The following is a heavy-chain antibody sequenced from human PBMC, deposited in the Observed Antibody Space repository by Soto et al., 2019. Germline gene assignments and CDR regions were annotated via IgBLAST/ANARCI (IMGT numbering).Heavy chain of an antibody. J-gene: IGHJ6*02. V-gene: IGHV4-31*03. CDR2: IYYSGST. Sequence: SETLSLTCTVSGGSISSGGYYWSWIRQHPGKGLEWIGYIYYSGSTYYNPSLKSRVTISVDTSKNQFSLKLSSVTAADTAVYYCARAGGDMVRGTYYYYGMDVWGQGTTVTVSS. D-gene: IGHD3-10*01. CDR1: GGSISSGGYY. CDR3: ARAGGDMVRGTYYYYGMDV.